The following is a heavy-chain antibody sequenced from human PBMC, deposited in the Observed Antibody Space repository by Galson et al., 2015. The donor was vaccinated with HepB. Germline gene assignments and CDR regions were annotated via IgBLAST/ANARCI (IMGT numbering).Heavy chain of an antibody. CDR2: IIPIFGTA. J-gene: IGHJ3*02. D-gene: IGHD3-10*01. CDR3: ATELLWFGELSLQGAFDI. V-gene: IGHV1-69*06. CDR1: GGTFSSYA. Sequence: SVKVSCKASGGTFSSYAISWVRQAPGQGLEWMGGIIPIFGTANYAQKFQGRVTITADKSTSTAYMELSSLRSEDTAVYYCATELLWFGELSLQGAFDIWGQGTMVTVSS.